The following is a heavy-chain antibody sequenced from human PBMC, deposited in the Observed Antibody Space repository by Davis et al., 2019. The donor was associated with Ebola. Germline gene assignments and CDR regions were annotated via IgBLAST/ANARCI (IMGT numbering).Heavy chain of an antibody. CDR3: ATDNWGPTL. CDR1: GFTFSDYY. V-gene: IGHV3-11*04. J-gene: IGHJ4*02. CDR2: ISGCGSIM. Sequence: GESLKISCAASGFTFSDYYMTWIRQAPGKGLEWVSYISGCGSIMYYADSVKGRVTVSRDNAENSLFLQMNSLRAEDTAVYYCATDNWGPTLWGQGTLLTVSS. D-gene: IGHD7-27*01.